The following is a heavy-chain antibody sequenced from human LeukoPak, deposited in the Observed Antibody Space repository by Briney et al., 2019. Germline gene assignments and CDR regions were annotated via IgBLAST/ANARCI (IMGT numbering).Heavy chain of an antibody. CDR2: ISSSSSYI. D-gene: IGHD2-21*01. J-gene: IGHJ4*02. V-gene: IGHV3-21*01. CDR3: ARDLHCGGDCYPLTY. CDR1: GFTFSSYG. Sequence: PGGSLRLSCAASGFTFSSYGMHWVRQAPGKGLEWVSSISSSSSYIYYADSVKGRFTISRDNAKNSLYLQMNSLRAEDTAVYYCARDLHCGGDCYPLTYWGQGTMVTVSS.